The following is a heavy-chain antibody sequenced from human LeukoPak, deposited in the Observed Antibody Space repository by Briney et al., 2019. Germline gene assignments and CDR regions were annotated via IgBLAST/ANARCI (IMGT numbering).Heavy chain of an antibody. CDR1: GFIVSGSY. CDR2: IYSGGST. V-gene: IGHV3-66*01. Sequence: GGSLRLSCGGFGFIVSGSYMSWVRQAPGKGLEWVSVIYSGGSTYYADSVKGRFTISGDNSKNTLYLQMNSLRAEDTAVYYCAAWGGDFYSFAVDSWGQGTLVTVSS. D-gene: IGHD2-21*02. J-gene: IGHJ4*02. CDR3: AAWGGDFYSFAVDS.